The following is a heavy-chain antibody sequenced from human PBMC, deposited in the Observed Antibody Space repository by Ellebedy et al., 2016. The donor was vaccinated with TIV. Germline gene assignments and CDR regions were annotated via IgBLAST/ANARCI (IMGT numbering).Heavy chain of an antibody. CDR2: ISGSGDSP. V-gene: IGHV3-23*01. CDR3: AKDRFSSAWYGGYFDY. CDR1: GCPFSSYA. Sequence: GESLKISCAASGCPFSSYAMSWVRQAPGKGLEWVSAISGSGDSPPYADSVKGRFTISRDTSKNTLYLKMNSLRAEDTAVYYCAKDRFSSAWYGGYFDYWGQGTLVTVSS. D-gene: IGHD6-19*01. J-gene: IGHJ4*02.